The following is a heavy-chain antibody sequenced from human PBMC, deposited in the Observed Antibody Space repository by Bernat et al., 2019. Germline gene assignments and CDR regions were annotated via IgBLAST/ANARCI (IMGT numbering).Heavy chain of an antibody. D-gene: IGHD6-13*01. CDR3: AREFPAGTIDY. V-gene: IGHV4-59*01. Sequence: QVQLQESGPGLVKPSETLSLTCTVSGGSISSYYWSWIRQPPRKGLEWIGYIYYSGSTNYNPSLKSRVTISVDTSKNQFSLKLSSVTAADTAVYYCAREFPAGTIDYWGQGTLVTVSS. CDR2: IYYSGST. J-gene: IGHJ4*02. CDR1: GGSISSYY.